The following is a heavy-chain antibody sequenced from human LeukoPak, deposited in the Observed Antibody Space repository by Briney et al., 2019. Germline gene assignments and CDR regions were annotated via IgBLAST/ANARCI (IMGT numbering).Heavy chain of an antibody. Sequence: GGSLRLSCAASGFTVSSNYMSWVRQAPGKGLEWVSVIYSGGTTYYADSVKGRFTISRDDSKNTLYLQMNSLRAEDTAVYYCARTTYYYGSGSYSFDPWGQGTLATVSS. D-gene: IGHD3-10*01. CDR2: IYSGGTT. CDR1: GFTVSSNY. J-gene: IGHJ5*02. CDR3: ARTTYYYGSGSYSFDP. V-gene: IGHV3-53*01.